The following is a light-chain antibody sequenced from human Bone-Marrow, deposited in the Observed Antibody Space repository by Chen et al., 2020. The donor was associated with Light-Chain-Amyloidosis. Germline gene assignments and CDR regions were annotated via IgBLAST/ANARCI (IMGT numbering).Light chain of an antibody. V-gene: IGKV4-1*01. J-gene: IGKJ2*01. CDR3: QQYYSTPYT. CDR1: ESLLYRSNNKYY. CDR2: WAS. Sequence: DIVMTQSPDSLAVSLGERATINCKSSESLLYRSNNKYYLGWYQQKPGQSPKLLMYWASTRESGVPDRFSGSGSGTDFTLTISSLQAEDVAVYYCQQYYSTPYTFGQGTKLEIQ.